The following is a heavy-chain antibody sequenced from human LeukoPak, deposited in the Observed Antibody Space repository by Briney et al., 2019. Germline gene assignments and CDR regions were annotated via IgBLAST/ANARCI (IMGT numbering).Heavy chain of an antibody. CDR2: ISYDGSNK. V-gene: IGHV3-30-3*01. J-gene: IGHJ5*02. CDR3: ARHFFNSLITMVRNNWFDP. D-gene: IGHD3-10*01. Sequence: GGSLRLSCAASGFTFSSYAMHWVRQAPGKGLEWVAVISYDGSNKYYADSVKGRFTISRDNSKNTLYLQMNSLRAEDTAVYYCARHFFNSLITMVRNNWFDPWGQGTLVTVSS. CDR1: GFTFSSYA.